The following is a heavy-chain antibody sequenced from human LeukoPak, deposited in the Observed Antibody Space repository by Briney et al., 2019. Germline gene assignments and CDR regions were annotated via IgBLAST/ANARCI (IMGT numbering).Heavy chain of an antibody. CDR3: AKDLSTVTSQRSYGMDV. D-gene: IGHD4-17*01. J-gene: IGHJ6*02. Sequence: GGSLRLSCAASGFTFSSYAMSWVRQAPGKGLEWVSAISGSGGSTYYADSVKGRFTISRDNSKNTLYLQMNSLRAEDTAVYYCAKDLSTVTSQRSYGMDVWGQGTTVTVSS. V-gene: IGHV3-23*01. CDR2: ISGSGGST. CDR1: GFTFSSYA.